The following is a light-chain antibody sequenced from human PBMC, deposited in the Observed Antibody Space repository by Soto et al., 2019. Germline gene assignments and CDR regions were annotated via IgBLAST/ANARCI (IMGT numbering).Light chain of an antibody. J-gene: IGKJ5*01. CDR3: QQNYITPIT. Sequence: DIQMTQSPSSLSASVGDRATITCRASQSISNYLNWYQQKPGKAPELLIYAASTLQSGVPSRFSGSGSGADFTLTISSLQHEDVATYYCQQNYITPITFGQGTRLEIK. CDR2: AAS. CDR1: QSISNY. V-gene: IGKV1-39*01.